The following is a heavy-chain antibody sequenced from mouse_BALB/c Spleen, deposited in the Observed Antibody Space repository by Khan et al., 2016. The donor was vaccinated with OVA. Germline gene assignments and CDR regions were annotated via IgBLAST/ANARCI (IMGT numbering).Heavy chain of an antibody. D-gene: IGHD1-1*02. Sequence: EVELVESGGGLVHPGGSRKLSCAASGFTFSSFGLHWVRQAPVKGLAWVAYISSGSNTNHYADTVKGRFTISRDNPKNTLFLQMTSLRSEDTAMDYCVREDYGHWYFDVWGAGTTVTVSS. J-gene: IGHJ1*01. V-gene: IGHV5-17*02. CDR3: VREDYGHWYFDV. CDR2: ISSGSNTN. CDR1: GFTFSSFG.